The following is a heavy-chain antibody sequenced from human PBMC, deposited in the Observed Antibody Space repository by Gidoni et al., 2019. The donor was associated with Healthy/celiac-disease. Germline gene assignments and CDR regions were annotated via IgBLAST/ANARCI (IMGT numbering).Heavy chain of an antibody. CDR1: GFTFSSYG. CDR2: IWYDGSNK. CDR3: ARDQAQDAFDI. J-gene: IGHJ3*02. V-gene: IGHV3-33*01. Sequence: QVQLVASGGGVVQPGRSLRLSCAASGFTFSSYGMHWVRQAPGKGLEWVAVIWYDGSNKYYADSVKGRFTISRDNSKNTLYLQMNSLRAEDTAVYYCARDQAQDAFDIWGQGTMVTVSS.